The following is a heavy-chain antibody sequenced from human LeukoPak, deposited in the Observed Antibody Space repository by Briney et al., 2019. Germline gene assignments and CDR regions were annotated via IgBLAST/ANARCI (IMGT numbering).Heavy chain of an antibody. V-gene: IGHV7-4-1*02. Sequence: ASVKVSCKASGYTFSSCAINWVRQAPGQGLEYMGWIDANTGSPTFAQGFTGRYVFSLDTSVSTAYLQISSLKAEDTAVYYCAIHLSDSSGYFSYWGQGALVTVSS. J-gene: IGHJ4*02. CDR3: AIHLSDSSGYFSY. CDR2: IDANTGSP. CDR1: GYTFSSCA. D-gene: IGHD3-22*01.